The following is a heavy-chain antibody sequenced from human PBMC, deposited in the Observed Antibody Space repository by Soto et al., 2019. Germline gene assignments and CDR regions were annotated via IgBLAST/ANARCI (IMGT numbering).Heavy chain of an antibody. V-gene: IGHV4-59*01. Sequence: QVQLQESGPGLVKPSETLSLTCTVSGGSISSYYWSWIRQPPGKGLEWIGYIYYSGSTNYNPSLKSRVTISVDTSKNQFSLKLSSVTAADTAVYYCARVEIAARAKVNYYYYYGMDVWGQGTTVTVSS. D-gene: IGHD6-6*01. CDR1: GGSISSYY. CDR3: ARVEIAARAKVNYYYYYGMDV. CDR2: IYYSGST. J-gene: IGHJ6*02.